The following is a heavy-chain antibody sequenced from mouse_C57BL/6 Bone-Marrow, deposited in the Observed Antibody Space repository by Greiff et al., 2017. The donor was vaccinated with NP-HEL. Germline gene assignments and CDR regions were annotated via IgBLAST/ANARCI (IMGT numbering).Heavy chain of an antibody. D-gene: IGHD1-1*01. CDR1: GFTFSDYY. V-gene: IGHV5-12*01. J-gene: IGHJ1*03. Sequence: DVMLVESGGGLVQPGGSLKLSCAASGFTFSDYYMYWVRQTPEKRLEWVAYISNGGGSTYSPDTVKGRFTISRDNAKNTLYLQMSRLKSEDTAMYYCARRDYYGSSYVGWYLDVWGTGTTVTVSS. CDR2: ISNGGGST. CDR3: ARRDYYGSSYVGWYLDV.